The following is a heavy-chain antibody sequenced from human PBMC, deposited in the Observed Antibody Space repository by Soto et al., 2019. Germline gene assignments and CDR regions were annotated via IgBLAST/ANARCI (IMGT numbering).Heavy chain of an antibody. V-gene: IGHV3-23*01. D-gene: IGHD3-16*02. CDR3: AKESTFGGVIVIRSNFDY. CDR2: ISQRGDGT. Sequence: GGSLRLSCAASGFTFSDYAMIWVRQAPGKGLEWVSAISQRGDGTYYADSVKGRFTISRDNSKNTLYLQMNSLRAEDTAVYYCAKESTFGGVIVIRSNFDYWGQGTLVTVSS. CDR1: GFTFSDYA. J-gene: IGHJ4*02.